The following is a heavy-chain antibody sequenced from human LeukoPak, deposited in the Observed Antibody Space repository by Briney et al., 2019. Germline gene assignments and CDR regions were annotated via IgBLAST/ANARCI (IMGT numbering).Heavy chain of an antibody. D-gene: IGHD3-3*01. CDR3: ARVVGGEDDLWSGYNCYFDY. J-gene: IGHJ4*02. Sequence: GRFTIPRDNAKNSLYLQMYSLRAEDTAVYYCARVVGGEDDLWSGYNCYFDYWGQGTLVTVSS. V-gene: IGHV3-11*05.